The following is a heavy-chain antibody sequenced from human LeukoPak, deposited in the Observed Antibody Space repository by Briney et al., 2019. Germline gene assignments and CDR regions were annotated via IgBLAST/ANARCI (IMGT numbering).Heavy chain of an antibody. J-gene: IGHJ5*02. V-gene: IGHV4-4*02. D-gene: IGHD3-10*01. CDR1: GGSISSSSW. Sequence: SETLSLTCAVSGGSISSSSWWSWVRQPPGKGLEWIGEIYHSGSTNYNPSLKSRVTISVDKSKNQFSLKLSSVTAADTAVYYCARGRTYYYGSGDYNWFDPWGQGSLVTVSS. CDR2: IYHSGST. CDR3: ARGRTYYYGSGDYNWFDP.